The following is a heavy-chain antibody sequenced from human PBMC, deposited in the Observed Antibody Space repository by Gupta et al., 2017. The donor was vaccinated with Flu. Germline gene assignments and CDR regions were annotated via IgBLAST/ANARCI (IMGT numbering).Heavy chain of an antibody. D-gene: IGHD6-13*01. CDR2: ISGGGGST. J-gene: IGHJ4*02. V-gene: IGHV3-23*01. CDR3: AKKGKRDSSSWTLFDY. Sequence: PGKGLEWVSGISGGGGSTYYADSVKGRFTISRDNSKNTLYLQMNSLRAEDTAVYYCAKKGKRDSSSWTLFDYWGQGTLVTVSS.